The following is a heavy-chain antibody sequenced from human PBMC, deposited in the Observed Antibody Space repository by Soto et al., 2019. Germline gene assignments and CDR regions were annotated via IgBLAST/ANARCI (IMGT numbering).Heavy chain of an antibody. CDR1: GFTFSSYW. CDR3: ASDLSGRADV. CDR2: MTEDGGTT. D-gene: IGHD3-10*01. V-gene: IGHV3-74*02. J-gene: IGHJ6*02. Sequence: EVQLVESGGGLVRPGGSLRLSCAASGFTFSSYWMHWVRQAPGQGLVWVSRMTEDGGTTDYADSVKGRFTISRDNAKNTLYLQMNSLRVEDTAVYYCASDLSGRADVWGQGTTVTVSS.